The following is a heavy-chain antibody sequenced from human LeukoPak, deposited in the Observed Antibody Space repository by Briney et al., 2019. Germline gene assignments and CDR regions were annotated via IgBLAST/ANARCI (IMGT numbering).Heavy chain of an antibody. Sequence: SETLSLTCTVSGGSISDYYWSWIRQPPGKGLESIGYIQNRGSTNYTPSLKSRVTISVDTSKNQFSLKLRSVTAADTAVYYCARSAPYYDFWTGYYDALYYMDVWGKGTTVTVSS. CDR3: ARSAPYYDFWTGYYDALYYMDV. V-gene: IGHV4-4*08. J-gene: IGHJ6*03. D-gene: IGHD3-3*01. CDR1: GGSISDYY. CDR2: IQNRGST.